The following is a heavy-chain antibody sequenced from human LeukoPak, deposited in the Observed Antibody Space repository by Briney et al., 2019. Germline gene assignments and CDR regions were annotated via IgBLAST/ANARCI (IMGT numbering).Heavy chain of an antibody. CDR2: ISYDGSNK. J-gene: IGHJ4*02. V-gene: IGHV3-30*18. D-gene: IGHD3-22*01. CDR1: GFTFSSYA. Sequence: GGSLRLSCAASGFTFSSYAMSWVRQAPGKGLEWVAVISYDGSNKYYADSVKGRFTISRDNSKNTLYLQMNSLRAEDTAVYYCAKDPKYDSSGYNYFDYWGQGTLVTVSS. CDR3: AKDPKYDSSGYNYFDY.